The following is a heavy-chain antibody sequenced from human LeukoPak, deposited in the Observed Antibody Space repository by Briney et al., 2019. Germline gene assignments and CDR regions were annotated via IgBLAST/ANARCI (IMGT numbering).Heavy chain of an antibody. CDR3: ARVSPVTTDAFDI. CDR2: IYYSGST. J-gene: IGHJ3*02. CDR1: GGSISSYY. D-gene: IGHD4-17*01. Sequence: TSETLSLTCTVSGGSISSYYWSWIRQPPGKGLEWIGYIYYSGSTNYNPSLKSRVTISVDTSKNQFSLKLSSVTAADTAVYYCARVSPVTTDAFDIWGQGTMVTVSS. V-gene: IGHV4-59*01.